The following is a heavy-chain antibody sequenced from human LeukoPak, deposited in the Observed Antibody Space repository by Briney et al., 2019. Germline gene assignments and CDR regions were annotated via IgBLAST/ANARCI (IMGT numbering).Heavy chain of an antibody. CDR2: VNSDGSST. D-gene: IGHD6-6*01. Sequence: GGSLRLSCAASGFYFSTYVMGWVRQAPGKGLVWVSRVNSDGSSTTYADSVKGRFTISRDNAKNTLYLQMNSLRVEDTAMYYCARVGREYSNSSPPDYWGQGTLVTVSS. CDR1: GFYFSTYV. J-gene: IGHJ4*02. V-gene: IGHV3-74*01. CDR3: ARVGREYSNSSPPDY.